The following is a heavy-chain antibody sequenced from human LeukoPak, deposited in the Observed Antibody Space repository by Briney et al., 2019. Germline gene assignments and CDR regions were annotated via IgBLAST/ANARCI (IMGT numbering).Heavy chain of an antibody. CDR1: GDGVSTNSAA. J-gene: IGHJ3*02. CDR3: AKEPEYGTSYWAFDI. V-gene: IGHV6-1*01. CDR2: TYYRSKWYN. D-gene: IGHD6-6*01. Sequence: SQTLSLTCAISGDGVSTNSAAWNWIRQSPSRGLEWLGRTYYRSKWYNEYAVSVKSRISINPDTSKNQFSLQLSSVTAEDTAVYYCAKEPEYGTSYWAFDIWGQGTMVTVS.